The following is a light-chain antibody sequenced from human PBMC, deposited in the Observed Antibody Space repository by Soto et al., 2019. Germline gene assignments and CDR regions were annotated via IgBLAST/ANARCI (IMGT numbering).Light chain of an antibody. V-gene: IGLV1-51*02. CDR1: SSNIGSNY. CDR2: ENN. CDR3: GTWDSSLSAGV. J-gene: IGLJ2*01. Sequence: QSVLTQPTSVSAAPGQKVTISCSGSSSNIGSNYVSWYQQLPGTAPKLLIYENNKRPSGIPDRFSGSKSGTSATLGITGLQTGDEADYYCGTWDSSLSAGVFGGGTKLTVL.